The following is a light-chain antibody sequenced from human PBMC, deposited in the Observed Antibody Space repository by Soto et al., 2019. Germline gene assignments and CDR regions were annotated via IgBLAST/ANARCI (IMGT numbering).Light chain of an antibody. CDR1: SSDVGGYNY. V-gene: IGLV2-14*01. CDR3: ASYVTGDTYV. Sequence: QSALTQPASVSGSLGQSITISCSGTSSDVGGYNYVSWYQLHPGKAPKLMINEVSERPSGVSHRFSGSKSGNTASLTISGLQAEDEAEYYCASYVTGDTYVFGSGTKVTVL. CDR2: EVS. J-gene: IGLJ1*01.